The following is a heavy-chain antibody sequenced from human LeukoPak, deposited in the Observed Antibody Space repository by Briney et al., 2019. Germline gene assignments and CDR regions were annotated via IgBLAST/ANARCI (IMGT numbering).Heavy chain of an antibody. CDR2: INPNSGGT. V-gene: IGHV1-2*06. CDR1: GYTFTRYY. CDR3: ARGASYCTNGVCYKNYYYMDV. J-gene: IGHJ6*03. D-gene: IGHD2-8*01. Sequence: GASVKVSCKASGYTFTRYYMHWVRQAPGQGLEWMGRINPNSGGTNYAQKFQGRVTMTRDTSISTAYMELSRLRSDDTAVYYCARGASYCTNGVCYKNYYYMDVWGKGTTVTVSS.